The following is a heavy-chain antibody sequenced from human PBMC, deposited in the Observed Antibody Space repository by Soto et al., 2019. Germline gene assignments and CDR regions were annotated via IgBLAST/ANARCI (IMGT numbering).Heavy chain of an antibody. D-gene: IGHD3-10*01. Sequence: PSQTLSLTCAISGDSVSSNSAAWNWIRQSPSRGLEWLGRTYYRSRWYTDYAVSVKSRITINPDTSKNQFSLQLNSVTPEDTAVYYCVAEARVSETSYNAPKDYYYYAMDVWGQGTTVTVSS. J-gene: IGHJ6*01. CDR2: TYYRSRWYT. V-gene: IGHV6-1*01. CDR3: VAEARVSETSYNAPKDYYYYAMDV. CDR1: GDSVSSNSAA.